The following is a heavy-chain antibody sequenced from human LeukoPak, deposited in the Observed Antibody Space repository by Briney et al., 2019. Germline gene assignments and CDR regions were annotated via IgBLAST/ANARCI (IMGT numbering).Heavy chain of an antibody. J-gene: IGHJ4*02. D-gene: IGHD2-2*01. CDR1: GYTFTGYY. CDR2: INPNSGGT. CDR3: VRIYCSTTTCYPDY. Sequence: ASVKVSCKASGYTFTGYYMHWVRQAPGQGLEWMGRINPNSGGTNYAQKFQGRVNMTRDTSISTAYMELSRLRSDDTAVYYCVRIYCSTTTCYPDYWGQGTLVTVSS. V-gene: IGHV1-2*06.